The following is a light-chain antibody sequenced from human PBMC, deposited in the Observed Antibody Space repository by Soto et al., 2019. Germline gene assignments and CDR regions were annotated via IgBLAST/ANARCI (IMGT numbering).Light chain of an antibody. CDR2: AAS. CDR1: XGISSY. J-gene: IGKJ5*01. V-gene: IGKV1-9*01. CDR3: QQLNTYPIT. Sequence: IQLTQSPSSLSASVGDRVTITCRASXGISSYLAWYQQKPGKALKLLIYAASTLQSGVPSRFSGSGSGTDFTLTISSLQPEDFATYYCQQLNTYPITFGQGTRLEIK.